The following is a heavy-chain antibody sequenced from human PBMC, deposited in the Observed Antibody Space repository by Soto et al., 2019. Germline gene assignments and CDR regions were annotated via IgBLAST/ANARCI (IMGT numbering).Heavy chain of an antibody. J-gene: IGHJ4*02. CDR2: IDYSGTA. Sequence: PSETLSLTCTVSYGSISVSNVFWGWVRQPPGKGLEWIGNIDYSGTAYFNPSLGTRVTFPVDTSKNQFSLTLYSVTAADTAVYYCPRTTGSHLDFWGQGMMVTV. D-gene: IGHD4-4*01. CDR1: YGSISVSNVF. V-gene: IGHV4-39*01. CDR3: PRTTGSHLDF.